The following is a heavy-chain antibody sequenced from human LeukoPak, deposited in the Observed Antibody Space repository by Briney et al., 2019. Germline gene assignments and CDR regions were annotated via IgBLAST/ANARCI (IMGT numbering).Heavy chain of an antibody. Sequence: GASVKVSCKASGYTFTGYYMHWVRQAPGQGLEWMGRINPNNGGTNYAQKFQGRVTITADESTSTAYMELSSLRSEDTAVYYCARDVWGSGRYGFDYWGQGTLVTVSS. V-gene: IGHV1-2*06. D-gene: IGHD7-27*01. CDR1: GYTFTGYY. CDR2: INPNNGGT. J-gene: IGHJ4*02. CDR3: ARDVWGSGRYGFDY.